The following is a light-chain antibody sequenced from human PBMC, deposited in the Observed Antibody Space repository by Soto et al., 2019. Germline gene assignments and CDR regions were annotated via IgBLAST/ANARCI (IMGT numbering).Light chain of an antibody. Sequence: EILLTQSPATLSLSPGERATLSCRASQSISIYLAWYQQKPGQAPRLLSYDASNRATGIPARFSGSGSGTEFSLTIRGLKPEDFEVYYCQQYRMSPNTFGQGTRLEIK. V-gene: IGKV3-11*01. CDR3: QQYRMSPNT. CDR2: DAS. J-gene: IGKJ5*01. CDR1: QSISIY.